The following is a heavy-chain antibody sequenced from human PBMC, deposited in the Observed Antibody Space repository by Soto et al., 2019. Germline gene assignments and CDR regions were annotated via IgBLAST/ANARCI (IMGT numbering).Heavy chain of an antibody. CDR1: GFTFSSYG. V-gene: IGHV3-30*18. CDR2: ISYDGSNK. Sequence: QVQLVESGGGVVQPGRSLRLSCAASGFTFSSYGMHWVRQAPGKGLEWVAVISYDGSNKYYADSVKGRFTISRDNSKNTLYLQMNSRRAEDTAVYYCAKDGPSEGDGGNWFDPWGQGTLVTVSS. J-gene: IGHJ5*02. D-gene: IGHD2-21*02. CDR3: AKDGPSEGDGGNWFDP.